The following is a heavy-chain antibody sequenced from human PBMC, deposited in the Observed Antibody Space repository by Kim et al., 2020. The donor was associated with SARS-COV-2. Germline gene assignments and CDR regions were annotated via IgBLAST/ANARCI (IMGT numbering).Heavy chain of an antibody. CDR3: AGGIDY. J-gene: IGHJ4*02. CDR1: GFSFSDYW. V-gene: IGHV3-74*01. Sequence: GGSLRLSCAASGFSFSDYWMHWVRQAPGKGLVWVSRISRDGRTTHYADSVRGRFTITRDNAKNTVYLQMDSLSAEDTALYYCAGGIDYWGQGTLVTVSP. D-gene: IGHD3-16*01. CDR2: ISRDGRTT.